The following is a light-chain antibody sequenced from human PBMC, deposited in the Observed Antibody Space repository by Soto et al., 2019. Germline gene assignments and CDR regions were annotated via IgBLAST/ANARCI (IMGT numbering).Light chain of an antibody. CDR2: DAS. Sequence: EIVVTQSPATLSLSPGERATLSCRASQRVSRYFAWYQQKPGQAPRLLIYDASNRATGIPARFSGSGSGTDFTLTISSLEPEDFAVYYCQQRSSWPVTFGQGTRVEIK. J-gene: IGKJ1*01. CDR3: QQRSSWPVT. V-gene: IGKV3-11*01. CDR1: QRVSRY.